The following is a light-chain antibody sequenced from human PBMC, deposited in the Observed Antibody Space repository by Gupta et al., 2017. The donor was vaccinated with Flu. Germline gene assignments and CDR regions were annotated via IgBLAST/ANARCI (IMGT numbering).Light chain of an antibody. CDR3: QVWDSTSDYV. Sequence: SYELTQPPSVSVAPGQTAKIICGENNIGSRTVHWYHQKPAQAPVLVVYDDGDRPSGIPERFSGSNTGNTATLTISRVEAGDEADYYCQVWDSTSDYVFGTGTKVTVL. J-gene: IGLJ1*01. CDR2: DDG. V-gene: IGLV3-21*02. CDR1: NIGSRT.